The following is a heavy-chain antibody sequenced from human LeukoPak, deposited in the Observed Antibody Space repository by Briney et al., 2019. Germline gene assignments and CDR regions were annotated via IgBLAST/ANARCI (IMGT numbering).Heavy chain of an antibody. Sequence: SETLSLTCAVYGGSFSGYYWSWIRQPPGKGLEWIGEINHSGSTNYNPSLKSRVTISVDTSKNQFSLKLSSVTAADTAVYYCARGVLLWFGELGYFDYWGQGTLVTVSS. D-gene: IGHD3-10*01. CDR3: ARGVLLWFGELGYFDY. CDR2: INHSGST. J-gene: IGHJ4*03. V-gene: IGHV4-34*01. CDR1: GGSFSGYY.